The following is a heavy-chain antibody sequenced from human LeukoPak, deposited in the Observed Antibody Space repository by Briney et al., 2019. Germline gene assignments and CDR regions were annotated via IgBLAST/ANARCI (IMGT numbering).Heavy chain of an antibody. CDR3: ARVGALLPFDY. J-gene: IGHJ4*02. V-gene: IGHV4-39*07. CDR2: IYYSGST. Sequence: SSETLSLTCTVSGVSISSSNSYWGWIRQPPGKGLEWIGSIYYSGSTNFNPSLESRVTISLDKSKNQFSLKLTSVTAADTAVYYCARVGALLPFDYWGQGILVTVSS. CDR1: GVSISSSNSY. D-gene: IGHD4/OR15-4a*01.